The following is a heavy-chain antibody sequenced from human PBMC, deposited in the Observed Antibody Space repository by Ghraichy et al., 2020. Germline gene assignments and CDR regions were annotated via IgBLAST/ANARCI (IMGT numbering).Heavy chain of an antibody. CDR3: ARDSDYASVGGLMDF. CDR1: EFTFSTYA. Sequence: GESLRLSCAASEFTFSTYAMNWVRQPPGKGLEWISYISGGSTTKYYADSVKGRFTISRDNAKNSLYLQMNSLRDEDTAVYYCARDSDYASVGGLMDFWGQGALVTVSS. V-gene: IGHV3-48*02. D-gene: IGHD3-16*01. CDR2: ISGGSTTK. J-gene: IGHJ4*02.